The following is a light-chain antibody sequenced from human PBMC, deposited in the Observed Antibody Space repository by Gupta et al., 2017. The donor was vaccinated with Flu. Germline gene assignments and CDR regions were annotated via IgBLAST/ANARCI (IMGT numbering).Light chain of an antibody. CDR3: QQYQSLPFT. Sequence: DIQMTQSPSSLSASVRDRVTITCQASQDISNYLNWYQQKPGKAPKVLIYDATNLEVGVPSRFRGSGSGTYFTFTIISLQPEDIATYYCQQYQSLPFTFGPGTKVEFK. J-gene: IGKJ3*01. CDR1: QDISNY. V-gene: IGKV1-33*01. CDR2: DAT.